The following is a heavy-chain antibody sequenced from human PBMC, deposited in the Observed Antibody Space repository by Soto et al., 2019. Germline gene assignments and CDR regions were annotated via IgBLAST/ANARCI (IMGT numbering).Heavy chain of an antibody. V-gene: IGHV1-18*01. CDR3: ARDSYNRAKFDY. CDR2: TSAYNGNT. CDR1: GYTFNNYG. J-gene: IGHJ4*02. D-gene: IGHD2-2*02. Sequence: ASVKVSCKTSGYTFNNYGISWVRQAPGRGLEWMGWTSAYNGNTNYAQKFQGRVTMTTDTSTSTVYMELTSLRSDDTAVYYCARDSYNRAKFDYWGQGTLVTVSS.